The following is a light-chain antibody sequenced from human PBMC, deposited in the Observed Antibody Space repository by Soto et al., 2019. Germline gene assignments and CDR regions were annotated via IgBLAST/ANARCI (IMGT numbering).Light chain of an antibody. CDR2: GAS. CDR1: QSVSSSY. Sequence: EIVLTQSPGTLSLSPGERATLSCRANQSVSSSYLAWYQQKPGHAPRPLIYGASSRATGIPDRFSGSGSGTDFTLTISRLEPEDFAVYYCLQYGSSPYTFGQGTKLEIK. V-gene: IGKV3-20*01. CDR3: LQYGSSPYT. J-gene: IGKJ2*01.